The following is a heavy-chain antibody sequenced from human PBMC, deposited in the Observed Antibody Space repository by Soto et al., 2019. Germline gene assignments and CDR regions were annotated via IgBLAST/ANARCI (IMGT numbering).Heavy chain of an antibody. CDR1: GGSISSGDYY. D-gene: IGHD3-10*01. J-gene: IGHJ3*02. CDR2: IYYSGST. V-gene: IGHV4-30-4*01. CDR3: ASDRPYLWFGELLPPRHDAFDI. Sequence: PSETLSLTCTVSGGSISSGDYYWSWIRQPPGKGLEWIGYIYYSGSTNYNPSLKSRVTISVDTSKNQFSLKLSSVTAADTAVYYCASDRPYLWFGELLPPRHDAFDIWGQGTMVTVSS.